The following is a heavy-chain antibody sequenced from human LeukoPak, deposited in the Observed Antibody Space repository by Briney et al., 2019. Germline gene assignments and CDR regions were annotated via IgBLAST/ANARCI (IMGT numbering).Heavy chain of an antibody. Sequence: GGSLRLSCAASGFTFSSYAVNWVRQAPGKGLEWVSSISVSGGSTYYADSVKGRFTISRDNSKNTLYLQMNSLRAEDTAVYYCAKVTGTTWGVFDYWGQGTLVTVSS. V-gene: IGHV3-23*01. CDR2: ISVSGGST. J-gene: IGHJ4*02. CDR1: GFTFSSYA. D-gene: IGHD1-20*01. CDR3: AKVTGTTWGVFDY.